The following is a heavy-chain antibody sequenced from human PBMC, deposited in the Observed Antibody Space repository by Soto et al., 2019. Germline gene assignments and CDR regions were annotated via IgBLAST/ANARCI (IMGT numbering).Heavy chain of an antibody. CDR3: AKDLHHINGPAPTFDY. D-gene: IGHD6-25*01. V-gene: IGHV3-23*01. Sequence: PGGSLRLSCAASGFTFSSYAMSWVRQAPGKGLEWVSAISGSGGSTYYADSVEGRFTISRDNSKNTLYLQMNSLRAEDTAVYYCAKDLHHINGPAPTFDYWGQGTLVTVSS. CDR2: ISGSGGST. CDR1: GFTFSSYA. J-gene: IGHJ4*02.